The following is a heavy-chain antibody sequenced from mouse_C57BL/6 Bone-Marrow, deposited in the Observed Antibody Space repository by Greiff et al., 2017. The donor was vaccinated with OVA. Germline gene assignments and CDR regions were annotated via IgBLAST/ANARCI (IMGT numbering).Heavy chain of an antibody. CDR1: GFTFSDYG. D-gene: IGHD1-1*01. V-gene: IGHV5-17*01. J-gene: IGHJ1*03. CDR2: ISSGSSTI. Sequence: EVQRVESGGGLVKPGGSLKLSCAASGFTFSDYGMHWVRQAPEKGLEWVAYISSGSSTIYYADTVKGRFTISRDNAKNTLFLQMTSLRSEDTAMYYCARDSPLRYWYFDVWGTGTTVTVSS. CDR3: ARDSPLRYWYFDV.